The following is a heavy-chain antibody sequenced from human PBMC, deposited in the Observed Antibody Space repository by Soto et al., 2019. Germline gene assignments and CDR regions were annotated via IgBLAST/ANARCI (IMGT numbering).Heavy chain of an antibody. CDR2: INPSGGTT. CDR1: GYTLTELS. V-gene: IGHV1-46*03. D-gene: IGHD5-12*01. J-gene: IGHJ4*02. CDR3: AKSLIVATTPEDY. Sequence: GASVKVSCKVSGYTLTELSMHWVRQAPGKGLEWMGIINPSGGTTSYAQNFQGRVTMTSDTSTSTVYMELSSLRSEDTAVYYCAKSLIVATTPEDYWGQGTLVTVSS.